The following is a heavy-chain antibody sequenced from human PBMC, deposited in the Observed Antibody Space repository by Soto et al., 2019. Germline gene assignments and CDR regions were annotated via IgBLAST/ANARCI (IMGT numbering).Heavy chain of an antibody. CDR1: GFPFGSHA. V-gene: IGHV3-23*01. CDR3: AKATSATCTGSICYSFDY. CDR2: VSGNGGTT. D-gene: IGHD2-21*01. Sequence: GGSLRLSCAASGFPFGSHAMSWVRQAPGKGLEWVSLVSGNGGTTNYADSVKGRFTISRDSSKNTLSLQMNSLRPEDTALYYCAKATSATCTGSICYSFDYWGQGTLVTVSS. J-gene: IGHJ4*02.